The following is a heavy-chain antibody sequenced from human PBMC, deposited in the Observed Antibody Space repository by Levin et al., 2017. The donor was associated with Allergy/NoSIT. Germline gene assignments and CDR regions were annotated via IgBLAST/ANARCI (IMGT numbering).Heavy chain of an antibody. CDR2: TYYRSRWYN. D-gene: IGHD3-10*01. J-gene: IGHJ3*01. CDR3: ARFYGSGTDALDF. Sequence: SQTLSLTCAISGDSVSSTSAAWNWIRQSPSRGLEWLGRTYYRSRWYNDYALSVESRVTINPDTSKNQFSLQLKSVTPEDTAVYYCARFYGSGTDALDFWGQGTMVTVSS. CDR1: GDSVSSTSAA. V-gene: IGHV6-1*01.